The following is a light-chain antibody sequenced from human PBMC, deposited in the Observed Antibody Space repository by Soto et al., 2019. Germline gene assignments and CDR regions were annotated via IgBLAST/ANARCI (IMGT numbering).Light chain of an antibody. CDR1: QSVSSSY. J-gene: IGKJ3*01. CDR3: HQYGTAPLT. V-gene: IGKV3-20*01. Sequence: EIVLTQSPGTLSLSPGERATLSCRASQSVSSSYLAWYQQKPGQAPRLLIYGASGRATGIPDRFSGSGSGTDFTLTISRLEPEDFSVYYCHQYGTAPLTFGPGTKVDIK. CDR2: GAS.